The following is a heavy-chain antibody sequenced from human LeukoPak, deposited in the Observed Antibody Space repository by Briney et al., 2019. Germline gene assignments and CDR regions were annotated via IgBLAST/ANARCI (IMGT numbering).Heavy chain of an antibody. Sequence: GGSLRLPCAASGFTFSSYSMNWVRQALGKGLEWVSSISSSSSYIYYADSVKGRFTISRDNAKNSLYLQMNSLRAEDTAVYYCARSGYCSSTSCYTGYFQHWGQGTLVTVSS. CDR3: ARSGYCSSTSCYTGYFQH. CDR1: GFTFSSYS. CDR2: ISSSSSYI. D-gene: IGHD2-2*02. V-gene: IGHV3-21*01. J-gene: IGHJ1*01.